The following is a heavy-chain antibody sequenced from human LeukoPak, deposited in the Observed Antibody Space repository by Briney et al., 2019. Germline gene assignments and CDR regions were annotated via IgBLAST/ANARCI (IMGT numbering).Heavy chain of an antibody. Sequence: GESLKISCQASGYSFTSSWIGWARQMLGKGLEWMAIINPGDSDTRYSPSFQGQVTISADKSISTVYLQWGSLKASDTAMYYCARQPGAGSFDPWGQGTLVTVSS. CDR3: ARQPGAGSFDP. CDR2: INPGDSDT. CDR1: GYSFTSSW. D-gene: IGHD3-10*01. J-gene: IGHJ5*02. V-gene: IGHV5-51*01.